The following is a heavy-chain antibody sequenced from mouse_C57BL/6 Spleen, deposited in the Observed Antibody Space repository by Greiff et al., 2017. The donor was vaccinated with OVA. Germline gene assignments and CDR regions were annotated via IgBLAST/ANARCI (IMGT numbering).Heavy chain of an antibody. CDR2: IYPSDSET. J-gene: IGHJ3*01. V-gene: IGHV1-61*01. CDR3: ARGDDYAAY. CDR1: GYTFTSYW. D-gene: IGHD2-4*01. Sequence: QVQLQQPGAELVRPGSSVKLSCKASGYTFTSYWMDWVKQRPGQGLEWIGNIYPSDSETHYNQKFKDKATLTVDKSSSTAYMQLSSLTSEDSAVYYCARGDDYAAYWGQGTLVTVSA.